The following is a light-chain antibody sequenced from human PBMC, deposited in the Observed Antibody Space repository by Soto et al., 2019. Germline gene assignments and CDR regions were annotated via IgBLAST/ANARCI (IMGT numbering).Light chain of an antibody. CDR2: GVS. Sequence: QSALTQPASVSGSPGQSITISCTGTITDIGAYNYVSWYQQHPGKAPKLLIYGVSSRPSGVSNRFSGSKSGNAAYLTISRLQADDEAEYYCRSYTSSITPYVFGTGTKLTVL. CDR1: ITDIGAYNY. V-gene: IGLV2-14*01. CDR3: RSYTSSITPYV. J-gene: IGLJ1*01.